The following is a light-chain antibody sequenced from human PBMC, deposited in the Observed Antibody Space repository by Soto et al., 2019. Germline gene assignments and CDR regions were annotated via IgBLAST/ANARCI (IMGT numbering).Light chain of an antibody. V-gene: IGLV1-47*01. CDR2: RNN. CDR1: SSNIGNNY. Sequence: QSVLTQPPSASGTPGQRVTISCSGSSSNIGNNYVYWYQQFPGTAPKLLIYRNNQRPSGVPDRFSGSKSGTSASLAISGLRSEDGADYYCAAWDDSLSGLYVFGTGTKVTVL. CDR3: AAWDDSLSGLYV. J-gene: IGLJ1*01.